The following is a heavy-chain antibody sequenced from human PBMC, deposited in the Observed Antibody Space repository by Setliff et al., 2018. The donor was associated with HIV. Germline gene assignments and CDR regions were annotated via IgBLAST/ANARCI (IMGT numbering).Heavy chain of an antibody. CDR2: VHHTGYL. J-gene: IGHJ4*02. V-gene: IGHV4-34*01. D-gene: IGHD1-26*01. Sequence: SETLSLTCAVHGGPLTDHYWNWIRQSPGKGLEWIAEVHHTGYLNYNPSLKSRGTIKRDPSTKQFSLKMTSMTAADTAVDSCATYWGGEGGRGYWGQGTLVTVSS. CDR1: GGPLTDHY. CDR3: ATYWGGEGGRGY.